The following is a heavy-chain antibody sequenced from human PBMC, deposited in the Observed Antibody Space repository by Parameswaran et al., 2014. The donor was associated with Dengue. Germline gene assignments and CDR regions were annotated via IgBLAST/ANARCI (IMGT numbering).Heavy chain of an antibody. V-gene: IGHV4-39*01. CDR2: IYYSGST. Sequence: WIRQPPGKGLEWIGSIYYSGSTYYNPSLKSRVTISVDTSKNQFSLKLSSVTAADTAVYYCARHPFIAALSSWFDPWGQGTLVTVSS. J-gene: IGHJ5*02. D-gene: IGHD6-6*01. CDR3: ARHPFIAALSSWFDP.